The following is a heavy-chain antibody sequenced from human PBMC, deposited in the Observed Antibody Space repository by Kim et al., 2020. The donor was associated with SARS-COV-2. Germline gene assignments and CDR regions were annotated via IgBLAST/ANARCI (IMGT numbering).Heavy chain of an antibody. CDR3: ARVGNVRYYGMDV. Sequence: YAQKFQGRVTMTRNTSISTAYMELSSLRSEDTAVYYCARVGNVRYYGMDVWGQGTTVTVSS. D-gene: IGHD1-1*01. V-gene: IGHV1-8*01. J-gene: IGHJ6*02.